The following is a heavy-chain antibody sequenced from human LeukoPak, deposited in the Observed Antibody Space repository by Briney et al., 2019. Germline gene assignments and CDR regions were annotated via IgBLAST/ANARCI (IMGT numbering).Heavy chain of an antibody. CDR2: ISWDSGII. CDR3: VKDQTTVSLSGWFDP. CDR1: GFIFDDYA. Sequence: GGSLRLSCAASGFIFDDYAMRWVRQAQGKGLEWVSGISWDSGIIGYADSVKGRFTIGRDNAKNSLYLQMDSLRPEDTALYYCVKDQTTVSLSGWFDPWGQGTLVTVSS. D-gene: IGHD4-17*01. J-gene: IGHJ5*02. V-gene: IGHV3-9*01.